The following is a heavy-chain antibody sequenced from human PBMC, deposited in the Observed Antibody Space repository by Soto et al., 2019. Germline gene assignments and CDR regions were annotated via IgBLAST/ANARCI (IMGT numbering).Heavy chain of an antibody. CDR3: VRDNMVRGVITYYYGMDV. J-gene: IGHJ6*02. Sequence: ASVKVSCKASGGTFSSYAISWVRQAPGQGLEWMGGIIPIFGTANYAQKFQGRVTITADESTSTAYMELSSLRSEDTAVYYCVRDNMVRGVITYYYGMDVWGQGTTVTVSS. D-gene: IGHD3-10*01. V-gene: IGHV1-69*13. CDR2: IIPIFGTA. CDR1: GGTFSSYA.